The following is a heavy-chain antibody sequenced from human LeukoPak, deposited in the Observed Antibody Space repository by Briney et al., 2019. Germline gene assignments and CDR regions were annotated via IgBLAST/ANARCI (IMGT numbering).Heavy chain of an antibody. V-gene: IGHV3-30*02. CDR3: AKACCSGGSCFNWFDP. D-gene: IGHD2-15*01. J-gene: IGHJ5*02. Sequence: GGSLRLSCAASGFTFSSYGMHWVRQAPGKGLEWVAFIRCDGSNKYYADSVKGRFTISRDNSKNTLYLQMNSLRAEDTAVYYCAKACCSGGSCFNWFDPWGQGTLVTVSS. CDR2: IRCDGSNK. CDR1: GFTFSSYG.